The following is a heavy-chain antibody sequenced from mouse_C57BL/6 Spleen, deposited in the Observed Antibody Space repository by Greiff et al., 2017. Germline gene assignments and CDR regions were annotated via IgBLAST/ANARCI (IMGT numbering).Heavy chain of an antibody. V-gene: IGHV1-22*01. CDR2: INPNNGGT. CDR3: ARGGDWEYYFDY. Sequence: DVQLQQSGPELVKPGASVKMSCKASGYTFTDYNMHWVKQSHGKSLEWIGYINPNNGGTSYNQKFKGKATLTVNKSSSTAYMELRSLTSEDSAVYYCARGGDWEYYFDYWGQGTTLTVSS. J-gene: IGHJ2*01. D-gene: IGHD4-1*01. CDR1: GYTFTDYN.